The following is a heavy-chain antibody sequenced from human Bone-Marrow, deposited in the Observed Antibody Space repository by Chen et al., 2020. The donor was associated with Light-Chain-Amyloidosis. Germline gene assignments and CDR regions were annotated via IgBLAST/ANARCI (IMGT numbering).Heavy chain of an antibody. CDR1: GFTVSSNY. D-gene: IGHD5-18*01. J-gene: IGHJ6*02. CDR3: ARPDTAMVTGYYYYGMDV. V-gene: IGHV3-53*01. Sequence: EVQLVESGGGLIQPGGSLRLPCAASGFTVSSNYMSWVRQAPGKGREWVSVIYSGGSTYYADSVKGRFTISRDNSKNTLYLQMNSLRAEDTAVYYCARPDTAMVTGYYYYGMDVWGQGTTVTVSS. CDR2: IYSGGST.